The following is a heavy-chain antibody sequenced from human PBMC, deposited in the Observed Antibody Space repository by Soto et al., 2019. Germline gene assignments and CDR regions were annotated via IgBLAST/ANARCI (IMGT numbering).Heavy chain of an antibody. Sequence: SLRLSCAASGFTFSSYGMHWVRQAPGKGLEWVAVISYDGSNKYYADSVKGRFTISRDNSKNTLYLQMNSLRAEDTAVYYCAKLHISILDSGYDFYPYPNTYYDYYYRKAVWRRGTTVTGSA. CDR1: GFTFSSYG. D-gene: IGHD5-12*01. CDR3: AKLHISILDSGYDFYPYPNTYYDYYYRKAV. CDR2: ISYDGSNK. V-gene: IGHV3-30*18. J-gene: IGHJ6*01.